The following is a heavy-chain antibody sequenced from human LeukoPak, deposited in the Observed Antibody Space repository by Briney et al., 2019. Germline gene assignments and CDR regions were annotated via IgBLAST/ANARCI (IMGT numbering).Heavy chain of an antibody. J-gene: IGHJ5*02. D-gene: IGHD2-2*01. CDR3: VRDLGVGGYCSSTSCSWFDP. CDR2: ISAYNGNT. V-gene: IGHV1-18*04. Sequence: GASVKVSCKASGYTFTSYGISWVRQAPGQGLEWMGWISAYNGNTNYAQKLQGRVTMTTDTSTSTAYMELRSLKSDDTAVYYCVRDLGVGGYCSSTSCSWFDPWGQGTLVTVSS. CDR1: GYTFTSYG.